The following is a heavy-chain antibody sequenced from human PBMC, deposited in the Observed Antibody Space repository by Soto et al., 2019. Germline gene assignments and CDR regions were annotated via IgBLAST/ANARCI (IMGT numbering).Heavy chain of an antibody. CDR3: ARHVPRILWFGELPNPYFDY. V-gene: IGHV4-39*01. D-gene: IGHD3-10*01. CDR2: IYYSGST. CDR1: GGSISSSSYY. J-gene: IGHJ4*02. Sequence: SETLSLTCTVSGGSISSSSYYWGWIRQPPGKGLEWIGSIYYSGSTYYNPSLKSRVTISVDTSKNQFSLKLSSVTAADTAVYYFARHVPRILWFGELPNPYFDYWGQGTLVTVSS.